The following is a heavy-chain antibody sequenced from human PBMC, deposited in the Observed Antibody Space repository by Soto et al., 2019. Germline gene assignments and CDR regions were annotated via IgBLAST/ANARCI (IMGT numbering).Heavy chain of an antibody. CDR2: INPSGGST. CDR1: GYTFTSYY. V-gene: IGHV1-46*01. J-gene: IGHJ6*02. D-gene: IGHD2-15*01. Sequence: GASVKVSCKASGYTFTSYYIHWVRQAPGQGLEWMGIINPSGGSTSYAQKFQGRVTMTRDTSTSTVYMELSSLRSEDTAVYYCARDRGYCSGGSCPRSYYYYGMDVWGQGTTVTVSS. CDR3: ARDRGYCSGGSCPRSYYYYGMDV.